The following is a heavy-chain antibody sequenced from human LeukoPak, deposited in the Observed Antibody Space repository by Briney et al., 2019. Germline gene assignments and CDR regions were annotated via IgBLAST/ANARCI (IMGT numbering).Heavy chain of an antibody. CDR1: SGSINSYY. CDR2: IYYSGSP. J-gene: IGHJ6*02. D-gene: IGHD3-10*01. V-gene: IGHV4-59*08. Sequence: SETLSLTCTVSSGSINSYYWTWIRQPPGKGLEWIGYIYYSGSPNYNPSLKSRVTISGDTSKNQFSLRLSSLTAADTAVYYCARLSKFGSGTYYPDVWGQGTTVTVSS. CDR3: ARLSKFGSGTYYPDV.